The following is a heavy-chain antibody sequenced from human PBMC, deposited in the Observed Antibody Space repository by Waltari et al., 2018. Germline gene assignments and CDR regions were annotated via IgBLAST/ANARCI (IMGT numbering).Heavy chain of an antibody. CDR2: IYYSATT. Sequence: QVQLQESGPGLVNPSETLSLTCAVSGIPVNSGFFWGWIRQTPGQGLQWMGYIYYSATTSYNPSRKSRLTISVDTWKNQFSLKLTSVTAADTGVYYCARGGGPYEFWRGYSLWFDTWGQGTLVTVSS. CDR3: ARGGGPYEFWRGYSLWFDT. CDR1: GIPVNSGFF. D-gene: IGHD2-21*01. V-gene: IGHV4-61*01. J-gene: IGHJ5*02.